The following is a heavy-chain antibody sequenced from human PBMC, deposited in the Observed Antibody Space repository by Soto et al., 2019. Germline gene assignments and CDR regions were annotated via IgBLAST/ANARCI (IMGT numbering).Heavy chain of an antibody. V-gene: IGHV1-2*04. J-gene: IGHJ6*02. Sequence: ASVKVSCKASGYTFTGYYMHWVRQAPGQGLEWMGWINPNSGGTNYAQKFQGWVTMTRDTSISTACMELSRLRSDDTAVYYCARSTHYYYIMDFWGQGTTVTVAS. CDR2: INPNSGGT. CDR3: ARSTHYYYIMDF. CDR1: GYTFTGYY.